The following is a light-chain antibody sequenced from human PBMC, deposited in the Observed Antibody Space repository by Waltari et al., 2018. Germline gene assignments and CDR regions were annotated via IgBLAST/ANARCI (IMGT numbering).Light chain of an antibody. V-gene: IGKV3-11*01. CDR3: QNRRNWPLLT. J-gene: IGKJ4*01. Sequence: VLTQSPATLSLSPGDRATLSCRASQYIGDYLAWYQQKPGQPPRLLMSEASNRATGVPDRFSASGSGTDFTLTVSSLEPEDFAVYYCQNRRNWPLLTFGGGTK. CDR2: EAS. CDR1: QYIGDY.